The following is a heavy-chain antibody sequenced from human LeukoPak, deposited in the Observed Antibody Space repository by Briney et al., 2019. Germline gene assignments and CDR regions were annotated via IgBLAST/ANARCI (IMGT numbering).Heavy chain of an antibody. CDR1: GYTFSSLD. J-gene: IGHJ3*02. Sequence: ASVKVSCKASGYTFSSLDINWVRQAPGQGLEWMGWMNPDSGNTGYVQKFQGRVTMTTDTSTSTAYMELRSLRSDDTAVYYCARVEGIVVVVAAILTAEDAFDIWGQGTMVTVSS. CDR2: MNPDSGNT. D-gene: IGHD2-15*01. V-gene: IGHV1-8*01. CDR3: ARVEGIVVVVAAILTAEDAFDI.